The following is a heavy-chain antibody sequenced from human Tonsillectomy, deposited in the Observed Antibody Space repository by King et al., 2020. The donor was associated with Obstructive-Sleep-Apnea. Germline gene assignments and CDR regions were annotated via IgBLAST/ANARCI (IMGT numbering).Heavy chain of an antibody. CDR2: IYYSGST. CDR3: ARALVGATDWYFDL. CDR1: GGSVSSGSYY. D-gene: IGHD1-26*01. J-gene: IGHJ2*01. Sequence: QVQLQESGPGLVKPSETLSLTCTVSGGSVSSGSYYWSWIRQPPGKGLEWIGYIYYSGSTNYNPSLKSRVTISVDTSKNQFSLKLSSVTAADTAVYYCARALVGATDWYFDLWGRGTLVTVSS. V-gene: IGHV4-61*01.